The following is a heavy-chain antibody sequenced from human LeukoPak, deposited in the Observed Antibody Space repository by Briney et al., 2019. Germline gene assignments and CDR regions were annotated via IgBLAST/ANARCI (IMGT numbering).Heavy chain of an antibody. J-gene: IGHJ4*02. V-gene: IGHV3-30-3*01. CDR1: GFTFSSYA. D-gene: IGHD6-13*01. CDR2: ISYDGSNK. CDR3: ARENGYSSRGYFDY. Sequence: GRSLRLSCAASGFTFSSYAMHWVRQAPGKGLEWVAVISYDGSNKYYADSVKGRFTISRDNSKNTLYLQMNSLRAEDTAVYYCARENGYSSRGYFDYWGQGTLVTVSS.